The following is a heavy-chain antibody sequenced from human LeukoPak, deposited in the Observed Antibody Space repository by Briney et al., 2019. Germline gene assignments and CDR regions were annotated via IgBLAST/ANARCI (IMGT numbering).Heavy chain of an antibody. D-gene: IGHD3-16*01. V-gene: IGHV3-21*01. CDR2: ISSSSSYI. CDR3: AKFPFRAGDFDY. J-gene: IGHJ4*02. CDR1: GFTFSSYS. Sequence: GGSLRLSCAASGFTFSSYSMNWVRQAPGKGLEWVSSISSSSSYIYYADSVKGRFTISRDNAKNSLYLQMNSLRAEDTAVYYCAKFPFRAGDFDYWGQGTLVTVSS.